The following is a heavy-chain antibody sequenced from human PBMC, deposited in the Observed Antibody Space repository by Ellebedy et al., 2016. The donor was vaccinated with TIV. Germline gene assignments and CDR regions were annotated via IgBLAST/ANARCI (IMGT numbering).Heavy chain of an antibody. CDR2: MNPNSGNT. CDR3: ARVILYSSGWND. CDR1: GYTFTSYD. D-gene: IGHD6-19*01. V-gene: IGHV1-8*01. Sequence: AASVKVSCKASGYTFTSYDINWVRQATGQGLEWMGWMNPNSGNTGYAQKFQGRVTMTRNTSISTAYMELSSLRSEDTAVYYSARVILYSSGWNDWGQGTLVTVSS. J-gene: IGHJ4*02.